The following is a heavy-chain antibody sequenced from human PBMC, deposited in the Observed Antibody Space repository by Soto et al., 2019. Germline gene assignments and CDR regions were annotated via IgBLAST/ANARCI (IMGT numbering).Heavy chain of an antibody. V-gene: IGHV1-8*01. D-gene: IGHD2-2*01. CDR1: GYTFSTHD. CDR2: MNFNSGNT. CDR3: AVAVVPTSIHYYYYMDV. J-gene: IGHJ6*03. Sequence: QVQLVQSGAEVRKPGASVRVSCKASGYTFSTHDINWVRQAPGQGLEWMGWMNFNSGNTGYAQKFQGRVTMTRDTSISTAYMELRSLSSEDTAVYYCAVAVVPTSIHYYYYMDVWGKGATVTVSS.